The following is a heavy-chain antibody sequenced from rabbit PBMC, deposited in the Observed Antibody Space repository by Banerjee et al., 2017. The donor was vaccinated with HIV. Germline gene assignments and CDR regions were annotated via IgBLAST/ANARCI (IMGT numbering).Heavy chain of an antibody. CDR1: GFTISSSYW. CDR3: ARDLHAGSSYPSDAFDP. Sequence: QEQLVESGGDLVKPGASLTLTCTASGFTISSSYWICWVRQAPGKGLEWIACIYGGDGSTYYASWAKGRFTISKTSSTTVTLQMTSLTAADTATYFCARDLHAGSSYPSDAFDPWGPGTLVTVS. D-gene: IGHD8-1*01. V-gene: IGHV1S45*01. CDR2: IYGGDGST. J-gene: IGHJ2*01.